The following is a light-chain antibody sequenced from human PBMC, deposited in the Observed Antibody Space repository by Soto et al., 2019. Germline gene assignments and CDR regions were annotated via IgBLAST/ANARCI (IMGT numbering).Light chain of an antibody. CDR3: QQYNSYPKT. Sequence: DVQMTHSPSTLPASIGDTVTITCRASQSIDGWLAWYQQKPGRPPKLLIYRASILENGVPSRFSGRGSGTEFTLTISGLRPDDLGTYFCQQYNSYPKTFGEGTKVDIK. J-gene: IGKJ2*01. V-gene: IGKV1-5*03. CDR1: QSIDGW. CDR2: RAS.